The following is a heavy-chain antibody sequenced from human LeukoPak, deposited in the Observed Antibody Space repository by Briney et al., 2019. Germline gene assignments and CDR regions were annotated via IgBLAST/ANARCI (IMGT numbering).Heavy chain of an antibody. CDR2: IWYDGSNK. J-gene: IGHJ5*02. D-gene: IGHD6-13*01. V-gene: IGHV3-33*01. Sequence: PGRSLRLSCAASGFTFSRYGMHWLRQAPGTGLEWVAVIWYDGSNKDYTDSVRGRFTISRDNSENTLYLQMNSLRVEDTAVYYCAREHTIAATGTHWFDPWGQGTLVTVSS. CDR1: GFTFSRYG. CDR3: AREHTIAATGTHWFDP.